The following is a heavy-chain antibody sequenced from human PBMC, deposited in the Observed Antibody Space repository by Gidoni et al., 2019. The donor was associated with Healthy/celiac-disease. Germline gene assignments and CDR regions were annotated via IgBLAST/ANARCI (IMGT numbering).Heavy chain of an antibody. D-gene: IGHD3-22*01. CDR3: AKDHDSRGYYDY. CDR2: ISGSGGST. Sequence: EVQLLVSGGGLVQPGGSLRLSCAASGFTFSSYAMSWVRQAPGKGLEWVSAISGSGGSTYYADSVKGRFTISRYNSKNTLYLQMNSLRAEDTAVYYCAKDHDSRGYYDYWGQGTLVTVSS. V-gene: IGHV3-23*01. CDR1: GFTFSSYA. J-gene: IGHJ4*02.